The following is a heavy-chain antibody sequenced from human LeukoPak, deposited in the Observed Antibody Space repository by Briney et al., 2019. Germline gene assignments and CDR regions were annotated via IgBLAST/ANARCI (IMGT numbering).Heavy chain of an antibody. CDR2: IYYSGST. V-gene: IGHV4-59*01. CDR3: ASGGGSYGRWYFDL. Sequence: SETLSLTCTVSGGSISSYCWSWIRQPPGKGLGWIGYIYYSGSTNYNPSLKSRVTISVDTSKNQFSLKLSSVTAADTAVYYCASGGGSYGRWYFDLWGRGTLVTVSS. CDR1: GGSISSYC. D-gene: IGHD1-26*01. J-gene: IGHJ2*01.